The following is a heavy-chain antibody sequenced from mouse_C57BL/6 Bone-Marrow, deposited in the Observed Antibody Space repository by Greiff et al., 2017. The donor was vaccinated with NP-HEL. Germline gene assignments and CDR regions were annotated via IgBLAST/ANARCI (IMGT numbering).Heavy chain of an antibody. CDR1: GFSFNTYA. V-gene: IGHV10-1*01. Sequence: EAGGGLVQPKGSLKLSCAASGFSFNTYAMNWVRQAPGKGLEWVARIRSKSNNYATYYADSVKDRFTISRDDSESMLYLQMNNLKTEDTAMYYCVSRQGYAMDYWGQGTSVTVSS. D-gene: IGHD3-2*01. CDR2: IRSKSNNYAT. J-gene: IGHJ4*01. CDR3: VSRQGYAMDY.